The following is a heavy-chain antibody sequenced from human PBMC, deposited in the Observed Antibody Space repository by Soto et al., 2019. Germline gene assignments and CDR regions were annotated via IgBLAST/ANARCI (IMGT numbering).Heavy chain of an antibody. CDR3: ARMGTYYYDSSGYPDAFDI. CDR1: GFSLSTSGMC. J-gene: IGHJ3*02. Sequence: SGPTLVNPTQTLTLTCTFSGFSLSTSGMCVSWIRQPPGKALEWLALIDWDDDKYYSTSLKTRLTISKDTSKNQVVLTMTNMEPVDTATYYCARMGTYYYDSSGYPDAFDIWGQGTMVTVSS. V-gene: IGHV2-70*01. D-gene: IGHD3-22*01. CDR2: IDWDDDK.